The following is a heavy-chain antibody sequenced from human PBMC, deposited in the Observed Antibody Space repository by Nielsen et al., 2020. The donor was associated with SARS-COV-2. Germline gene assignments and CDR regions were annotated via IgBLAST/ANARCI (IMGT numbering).Heavy chain of an antibody. D-gene: IGHD3-16*02. V-gene: IGHV3-23*01. CDR1: GFTFTTSA. CDR3: AKTGAEYLWGSYRFFYFDY. J-gene: IGHJ4*02. CDR2: ISGSGDMT. Sequence: GESLKISCVASGFTFTTSAMSWVRQAPGKGLEWVSSISGSGDMTNYADSVKGRFTVSRDNSKNTVYLEINSLRAEDTALYYCAKTGAEYLWGSYRFFYFDYWGQGTLVTVSS.